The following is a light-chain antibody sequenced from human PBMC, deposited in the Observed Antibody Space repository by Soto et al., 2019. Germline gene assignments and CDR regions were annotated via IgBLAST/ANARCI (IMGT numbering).Light chain of an antibody. CDR3: HVWDSSSEHV. Sequence: SYDLTQPPSVSVAPGRTARITCGGNNIGSKSAHWYQQKPGQAPVLVVDDDSDRRSGIPERFSGSNSGNTATLTISRVEAGDEADYFCHVWDSSSEHVFGTGTKVTVL. CDR1: NIGSKS. J-gene: IGLJ1*01. CDR2: DDS. V-gene: IGLV3-21*02.